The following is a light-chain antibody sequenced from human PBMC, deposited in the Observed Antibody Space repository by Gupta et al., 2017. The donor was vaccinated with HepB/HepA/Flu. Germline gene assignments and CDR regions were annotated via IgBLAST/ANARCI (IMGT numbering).Light chain of an antibody. CDR2: DVS. V-gene: IGLV2-14*03. Sequence: QSAMPQPASGTGSPGQSLTTSCPGTSSDVGGYTYVSWYQHHPCQSPKLMIYDVSNRHSEVANRFSGSKSDSTATLTISGLRAEVAADYYCTAYTTSITTYVVFGVGTMLTVL. J-gene: IGLJ2*01. CDR3: TAYTTSITTYVV. CDR1: SSDVGGYTY.